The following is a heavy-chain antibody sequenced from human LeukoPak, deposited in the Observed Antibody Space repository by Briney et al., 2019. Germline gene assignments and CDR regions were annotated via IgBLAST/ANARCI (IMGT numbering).Heavy chain of an antibody. V-gene: IGHV3-20*04. CDR3: ARSYDSSGYYFSPGGY. CDR1: GLTLNNYL. Sequence: GGSLRLSCVASGLTLNNYLMHWVRQAPGKGLQWVSGINWNGGSTGYADSVKGRFTISRDNAKNSLYLQMNSLRAEDTALYYCARSYDSSGYYFSPGGYWGQGTLVTVSS. J-gene: IGHJ4*02. D-gene: IGHD3-22*01. CDR2: INWNGGST.